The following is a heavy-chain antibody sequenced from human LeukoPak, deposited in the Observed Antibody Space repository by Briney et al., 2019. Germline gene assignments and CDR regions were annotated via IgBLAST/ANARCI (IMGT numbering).Heavy chain of an antibody. CDR2: ISYDGSNK. V-gene: IGHV3-30*03. Sequence: GGSLRLSCAASGFTFSSYGMHWVRQAPGKGLEWVAVISYDGSNKYYADSVKGRFTISRDNSKNTLCLQMNSLRAEDTAVYYCARDGSSSSGYQDYWGQGTLVTVSS. CDR1: GFTFSSYG. D-gene: IGHD3-22*01. CDR3: ARDGSSSSGYQDY. J-gene: IGHJ4*02.